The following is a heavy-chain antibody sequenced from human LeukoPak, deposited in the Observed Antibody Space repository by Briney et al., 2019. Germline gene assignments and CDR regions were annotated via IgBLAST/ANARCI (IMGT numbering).Heavy chain of an antibody. J-gene: IGHJ4*02. D-gene: IGHD1-14*01. V-gene: IGHV4-34*01. CDR1: GRSFSGYY. CDR2: INHSGRT. CDR3: ARDETTPLPGAY. Sequence: PSQTLSLTCAVYGRSFSGYYWNWIRQPPGKGLGWIGEINHSGRTHYNPSLKSRVTMSVDTSKNQFSMKLSSVTAADTAVYYCARDETTPLPGAYWGQGTLVTVSS.